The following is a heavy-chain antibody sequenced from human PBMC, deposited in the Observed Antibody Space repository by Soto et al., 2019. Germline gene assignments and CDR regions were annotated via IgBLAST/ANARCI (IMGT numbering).Heavy chain of an antibody. V-gene: IGHV3-30-3*01. CDR1: GFTFSSYA. CDR3: ARDPQNETYSSGWCLDY. CDR2: ISYDGSNK. J-gene: IGHJ4*02. D-gene: IGHD6-19*01. Sequence: QVPLVESGGGVVQPGRSLRLSCAASGFTFSSYAMHWVRQAPGKGLEWVAVISYDGSNKYYADSVKGRFTISRDNSKNTLYLQMNSLRAEDTAVYYCARDPQNETYSSGWCLDYWGQGTLVTVSS.